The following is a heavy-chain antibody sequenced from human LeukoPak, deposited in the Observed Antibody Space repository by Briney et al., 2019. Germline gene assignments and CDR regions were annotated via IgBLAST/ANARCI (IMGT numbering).Heavy chain of an antibody. CDR2: ISSSSSYI. CDR1: GFTLSSYS. CDR3: ARASSHYYGSGSYLDFDY. D-gene: IGHD3-10*01. Sequence: GGSLRLSCAASGFTLSSYSMNWVRQAPGKGLEWVSSISSSSSYIYYADSVKGRFTISRDNAKNSLYLQMNSLRAEDTAVYYCARASSHYYGSGSYLDFDYWGQGTLVTVSS. J-gene: IGHJ4*02. V-gene: IGHV3-21*01.